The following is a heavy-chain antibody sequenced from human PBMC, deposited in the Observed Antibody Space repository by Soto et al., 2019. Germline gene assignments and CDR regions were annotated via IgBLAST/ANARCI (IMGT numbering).Heavy chain of an antibody. CDR1: GFTFDQHA. D-gene: IGHD1-26*01. V-gene: IGHV3-9*01. CDR2: ISWNNGNI. Sequence: SGGSLRLSCAASGFTFDQHAMHWVRQAPGKGLEWVSGISWNNGNIGYAASVKGRFTISRDNAKNSLYLQMERLRTEDTALYYCAKDILLGNSGSYPDAFDVWGQGTMVTVSS. J-gene: IGHJ3*01. CDR3: AKDILLGNSGSYPDAFDV.